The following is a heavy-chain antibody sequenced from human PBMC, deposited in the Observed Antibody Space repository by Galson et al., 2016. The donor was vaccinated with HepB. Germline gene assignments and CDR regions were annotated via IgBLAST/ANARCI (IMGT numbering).Heavy chain of an antibody. CDR2: IYPGHSVT. Sequence: QSGAEVKKPGESLKISCKASGYSFTSYWIGWVRQMPGKGLEWMGIIYPGHSVTSYSPSFQGQVTISADKSIDTAYLHWTSLEASDTAMYYCAGATDGKFYWDYWGQGSLVTVSS. D-gene: IGHD2-8*01. CDR3: AGATDGKFYWDY. CDR1: GYSFTSYW. J-gene: IGHJ4*02. V-gene: IGHV5-51*01.